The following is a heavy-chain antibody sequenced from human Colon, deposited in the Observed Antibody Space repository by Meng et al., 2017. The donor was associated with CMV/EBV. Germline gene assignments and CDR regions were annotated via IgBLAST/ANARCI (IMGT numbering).Heavy chain of an antibody. J-gene: IGHJ5*02. CDR2: INSDGSST. V-gene: IGHV3-74*01. CDR1: GFTLSSYW. CDR3: ARPRESSSGWFDP. D-gene: IGHD6-6*01. Sequence: AASGFTLSSYWMHWVRQAPGKGLVWVSRINSDGSSTSYADSVKGRFTISRDNAKNTLYLQMNSLRAEDTAVYYCARPRESSSGWFDPWGQGTLVTVSS.